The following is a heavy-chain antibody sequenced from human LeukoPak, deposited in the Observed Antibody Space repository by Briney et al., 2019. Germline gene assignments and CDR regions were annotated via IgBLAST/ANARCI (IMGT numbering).Heavy chain of an antibody. CDR1: GFTFSFYG. Sequence: GGSLRLSCAASGFTFSFYGMHWVRQAPGKGLEWVAFIRYDESNKHYSDSVKGRFTISRDNSKNTLYLQMNSLRAEDTAVYYCAKDHRRSSVNNYYYGMDAWGQGTTVIVSS. CDR3: AKDHRRSSVNNYYYGMDA. CDR2: IRYDESNK. V-gene: IGHV3-30*02. D-gene: IGHD2-2*01. J-gene: IGHJ6*02.